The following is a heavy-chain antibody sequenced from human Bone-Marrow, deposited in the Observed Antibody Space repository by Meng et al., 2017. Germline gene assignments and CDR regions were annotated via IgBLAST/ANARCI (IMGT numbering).Heavy chain of an antibody. CDR1: GFTFSSYA. J-gene: IGHJ4*02. D-gene: IGHD2-2*01. CDR3: TRAFKDTKYCFDY. Sequence: GGSLRLSCAASGFTFSSYAMSWVRQAPGKGLEWVSAISGSGGNTYYADSVKGRFTISRDNSKNTLYLQINSLKAEDTAVYYCTRAFKDTKYCFDYWGQGTLVTVSS. CDR2: ISGSGGNT. V-gene: IGHV3-23*01.